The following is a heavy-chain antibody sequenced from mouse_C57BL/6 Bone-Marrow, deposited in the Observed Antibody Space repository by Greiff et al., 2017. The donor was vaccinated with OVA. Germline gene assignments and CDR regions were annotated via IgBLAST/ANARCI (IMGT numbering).Heavy chain of an antibody. Sequence: QVQLKQSGAELVRPGASVKLSCKASGYTFTDSYINWVKQRPGQGLEWIARIYPGSGNTYYNEKFKGKATLTAEKSSSTAYMQLSSLTSEDSAVYFCARDGNFGYYYGSSLYAMDYWGQGTSVTVSS. CDR1: GYTFTDSY. J-gene: IGHJ4*01. D-gene: IGHD1-1*01. CDR3: ARDGNFGYYYGSSLYAMDY. CDR2: IYPGSGNT. V-gene: IGHV1-76*01.